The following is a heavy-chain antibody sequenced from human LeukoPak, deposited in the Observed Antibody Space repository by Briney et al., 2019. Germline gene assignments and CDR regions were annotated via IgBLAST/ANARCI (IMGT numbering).Heavy chain of an antibody. CDR2: IYHSGST. Sequence: SETLSLTCTVSGYSISSCYYWGWIRQPPGKGLEWIGSIYHSGSTYYNPSLKSRVTISVDTSKNQFSLKLSSVTAADTAVYYCARDLDYYDSSGYYYNSAFDIWGQGTMVTVSS. D-gene: IGHD3-22*01. CDR1: GYSISSCYY. CDR3: ARDLDYYDSSGYYYNSAFDI. J-gene: IGHJ3*02. V-gene: IGHV4-38-2*02.